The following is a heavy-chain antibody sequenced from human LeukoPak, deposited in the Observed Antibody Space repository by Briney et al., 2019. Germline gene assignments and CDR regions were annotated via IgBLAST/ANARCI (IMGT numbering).Heavy chain of an antibody. CDR3: ARGYYDSSGYSNPFDY. CDR2: IHSSASS. CDR1: GDSISGYY. Sequence: KPSETLSLTCTVSGDSISGYYWSWIRQTPGKGLEWIAYIHSSASSNYNPSLKSRVTISVDTSKNQFSLRLTSVTAADTAVYFCARGYYDSSGYSNPFDYWGQGTLVTVSS. J-gene: IGHJ4*02. V-gene: IGHV4-4*09. D-gene: IGHD3-22*01.